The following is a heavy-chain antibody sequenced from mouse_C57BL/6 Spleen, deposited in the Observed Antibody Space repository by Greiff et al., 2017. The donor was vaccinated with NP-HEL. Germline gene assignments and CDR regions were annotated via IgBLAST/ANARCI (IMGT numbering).Heavy chain of an antibody. CDR3: ARWELFAY. V-gene: IGHV1-75*01. CDR2: IFPGSGST. J-gene: IGHJ3*01. Sequence: VQLQQSGPELVKPGASVKISCKASGYTFTDYYINWVKQRPGQGLEWIGWIFPGSGSTYYNEKFKGKATLTVDKSSSTAYMLLRSLTSEDSAVYFCARWELFAYWGQGTLVTVSA. D-gene: IGHD4-1*01. CDR1: GYTFTDYY.